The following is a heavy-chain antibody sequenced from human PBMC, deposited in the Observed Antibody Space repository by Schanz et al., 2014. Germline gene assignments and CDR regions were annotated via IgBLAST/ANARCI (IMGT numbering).Heavy chain of an antibody. V-gene: IGHV1-46*01. CDR1: GYTFTTYY. CDR3: GGGFSRSYIDI. CDR2: INPSGGST. Sequence: QVQLLQSGAEVKKPGASMKVSCKASGYTFTTYYMLWVRQAPGQGLEWMGIINPSGGSTRYGQKFQGRITVTTDTSTSTVYLELSSLRADDTAVYYCGGGFSRSYIDIWGQGTLITVSS. J-gene: IGHJ4*02. D-gene: IGHD3-16*01.